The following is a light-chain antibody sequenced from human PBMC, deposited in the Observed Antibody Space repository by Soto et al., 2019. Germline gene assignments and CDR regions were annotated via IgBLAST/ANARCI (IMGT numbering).Light chain of an antibody. V-gene: IGKV3-20*01. CDR1: QSVSSK. J-gene: IGKJ1*01. CDR3: QQYGSSPRT. Sequence: EIVMTQSPATLSVSPGERATFSCRASQSVSSKLAWYQQKPGQAPRLLIYGASSRATGIPDRFSGSGSGTDFTLTISRLEPEDFAVYYCQQYGSSPRTFGQGTKVEIK. CDR2: GAS.